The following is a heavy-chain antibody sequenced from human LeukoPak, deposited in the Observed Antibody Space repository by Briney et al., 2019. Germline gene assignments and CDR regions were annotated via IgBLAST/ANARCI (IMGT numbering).Heavy chain of an antibody. CDR1: GGSFSGYY. CDR3: ARNDHYDPDAFDI. CDR2: INHSGST. V-gene: IGHV4-34*01. J-gene: IGHJ3*02. D-gene: IGHD3-22*01. Sequence: PSETLSLTCAVYGGSFSGYYWSWIRQPPGKGLEWIGEINHSGSTNYNPSLKSRVTISVDTSKNQFSLKLSSVTAADTAVYCCARNDHYDPDAFDIWGQGTMVTVSS.